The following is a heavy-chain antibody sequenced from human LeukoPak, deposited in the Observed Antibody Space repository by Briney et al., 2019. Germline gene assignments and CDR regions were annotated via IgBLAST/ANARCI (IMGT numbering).Heavy chain of an antibody. CDR3: ASGPLWFGELLADY. V-gene: IGHV3-21*01. J-gene: IGHJ4*02. Sequence: PGGSLRLSCAASGFTFSSYSMNWVRQAPGKGLEWVSSISSSSSYIYYADSVKGRSTISRDNAKNSLYLQMNSLRAEDTAVYYCASGPLWFGELLADYWGQGTLVTVSS. CDR2: ISSSSSYI. CDR1: GFTFSSYS. D-gene: IGHD3-10*01.